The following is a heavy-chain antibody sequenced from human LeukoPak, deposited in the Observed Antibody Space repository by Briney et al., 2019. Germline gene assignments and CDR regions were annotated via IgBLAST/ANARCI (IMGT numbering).Heavy chain of an antibody. J-gene: IGHJ4*02. CDR3: ARDKYYDSSAGFDY. V-gene: IGHV1-2*02. Sequence: ASVKVSCKASGYTFTGYYMHWVRQAPGQGLEWMGWINPNSGGTNYAQKFLGRVTMTRDTSISTAYMELSRLRSDDTAVYYCARDKYYDSSAGFDYWGQGTLVTVSS. CDR1: GYTFTGYY. CDR2: INPNSGGT. D-gene: IGHD3-22*01.